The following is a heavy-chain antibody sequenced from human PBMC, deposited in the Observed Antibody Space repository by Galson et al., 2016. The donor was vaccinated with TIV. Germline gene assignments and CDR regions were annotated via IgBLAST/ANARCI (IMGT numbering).Heavy chain of an antibody. Sequence: PALVKPTQTLTLTCTFSGFSLSTNEMCVGWIRRPPGKALEWLARIDWDDDIYYNTSLKTRLTISKDTSKNPVVFKMTNVDPTDTGTYYCARMVYGDYPPRFYYDSWGQGALVTVSS. CDR1: GFSLSTNEMC. J-gene: IGHJ4*02. D-gene: IGHD2-21*02. CDR2: IDWDDDI. CDR3: ARMVYGDYPPRFYYDS. V-gene: IGHV2-70*11.